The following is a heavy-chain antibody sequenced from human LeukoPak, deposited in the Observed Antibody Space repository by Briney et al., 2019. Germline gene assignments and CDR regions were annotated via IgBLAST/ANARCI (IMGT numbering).Heavy chain of an antibody. CDR1: GFTFSAYA. J-gene: IGHJ5*02. Sequence: PGGSLRLSCAASGFTFSAYAMGWVRQAPGKGPEWVAALSGSGDSTYYAASVKGRFTISRDNSKNIIYLQMNSLRVEDTAVYYCATAHLAVTDINHWGQGTLVTVSS. CDR3: ATAHLAVTDINH. V-gene: IGHV3-23*01. CDR2: LSGSGDST. D-gene: IGHD6-19*01.